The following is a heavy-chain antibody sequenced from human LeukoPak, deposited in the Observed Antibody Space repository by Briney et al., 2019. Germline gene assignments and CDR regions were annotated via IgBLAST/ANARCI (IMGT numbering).Heavy chain of an antibody. CDR2: IYYSGST. Sequence: SQTLSLTCTVSGGSISSGGYYWSWIRQPPGKGLEWIGGIYYSGSTYYNPSPKSRVTISVDTSKNQFSLKLSSVTAADTAVYYCARDSPRAIAVAANDAFDIWGQGTMVTVSS. J-gene: IGHJ3*02. V-gene: IGHV4-39*07. CDR1: GGSISSGGYY. D-gene: IGHD6-19*01. CDR3: ARDSPRAIAVAANDAFDI.